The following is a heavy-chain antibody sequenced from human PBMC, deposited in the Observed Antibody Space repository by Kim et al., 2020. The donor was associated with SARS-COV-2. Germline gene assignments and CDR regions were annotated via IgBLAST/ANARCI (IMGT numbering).Heavy chain of an antibody. CDR1: GGSISSGGYY. V-gene: IGHV4-31*03. J-gene: IGHJ2*01. D-gene: IGHD2-2*01. CDR2: IYYSVST. CDR3: ARDVVVVPAAMGGGTGYFDL. Sequence: SETLSLTCTVSGGSISSGGYYWSWIRQHPGKGLEWIGYIYYSVSTYYNPSLKSRVTISVDTSKNQFSLKLSSVTAADTAVYYCARDVVVVPAAMGGGTGYFDLWGRGTLVTVSS.